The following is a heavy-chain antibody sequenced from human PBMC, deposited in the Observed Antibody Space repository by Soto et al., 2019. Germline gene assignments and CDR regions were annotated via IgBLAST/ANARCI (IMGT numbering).Heavy chain of an antibody. Sequence: QVQLVQSGAEVKKPGASVKVSCKASGYAFSQFYIHWMRQAPEKGLKWMGWINPNRGRTKFAQKFQGWVTMTRDTSIKTVYMELSGLKSDATAVYYCARESGGTTATLDYYYFYMDVWGKGTTVTVSS. CDR1: GYAFSQFY. CDR3: ARESGGTTATLDYYYFYMDV. CDR2: INPNRGRT. D-gene: IGHD4-17*01. V-gene: IGHV1-2*04. J-gene: IGHJ6*03.